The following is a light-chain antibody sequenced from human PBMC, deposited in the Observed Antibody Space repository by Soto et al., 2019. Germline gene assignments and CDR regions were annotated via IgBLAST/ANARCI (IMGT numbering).Light chain of an antibody. V-gene: IGLV2-14*01. Sequence: QYVLTQPASVSGSPGQSLTISCTGTSSDVGAYNYDSWYQQYPGEAPKVIIYDVSHRPAGVSNRFSGSKSGNTASLTISGLQTQDEAYYYCSSYTSATTYVFGTGTKGTVL. CDR1: SSDVGAYNY. J-gene: IGLJ1*01. CDR2: DVS. CDR3: SSYTSATTYV.